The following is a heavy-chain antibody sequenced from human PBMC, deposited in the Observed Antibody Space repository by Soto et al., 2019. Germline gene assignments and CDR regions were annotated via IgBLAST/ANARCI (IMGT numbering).Heavy chain of an antibody. CDR3: AIEVVETHQRWLDP. CDR1: VYTFPNND. V-gene: IGHV1-8*01. J-gene: IGHJ5*02. D-gene: IGHD6-6*01. Sequence: SVKFSCKASVYTFPNNDINWVLHAPGQGLEWIGWMNTNTNTTDSAEVFEGRVSLTWDTSISTAYMQLNSLKIDDKAVYYCAIEVVETHQRWLDPWGKGRVITV. CDR2: MNTNTNTT.